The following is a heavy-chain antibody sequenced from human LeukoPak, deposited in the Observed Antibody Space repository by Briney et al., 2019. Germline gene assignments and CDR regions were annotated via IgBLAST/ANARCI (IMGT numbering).Heavy chain of an antibody. D-gene: IGHD3-16*01. Sequence: GGSLRLSCAASGFTFRSYAMSWVRQAPGKGLEWVSAISGSGGSTYYADSVKGRFTISRDNSKNTLYLQMNSLRAEDTAVYYCAKRYYDYVWGSPHDAFDIWGQGTMVTVSS. CDR1: GFTFRSYA. CDR3: AKRYYDYVWGSPHDAFDI. J-gene: IGHJ3*02. CDR2: ISGSGGST. V-gene: IGHV3-23*01.